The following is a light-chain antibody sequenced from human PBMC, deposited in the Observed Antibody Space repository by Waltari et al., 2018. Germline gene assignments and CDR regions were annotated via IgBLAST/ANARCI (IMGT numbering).Light chain of an antibody. CDR3: SSHGGSDYFYV. CDR2: EVS. CDR1: SSDVGYYNL. J-gene: IGLJ1*01. V-gene: IGLV2-8*01. Sequence: QSALTQPPSASGSPGQSVTISCTGTSSDVGYYNLVSWYQQHPGHAPKLIIYEVSKRPSGVPDRFSGSKSGNTASLTVSGLQAEDEADYYCSSHGGSDYFYVFGSGTTVTVL.